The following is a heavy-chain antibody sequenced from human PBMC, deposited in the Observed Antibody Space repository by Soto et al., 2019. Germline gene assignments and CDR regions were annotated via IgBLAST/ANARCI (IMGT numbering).Heavy chain of an antibody. CDR2: IYPGDSDT. J-gene: IGHJ4*02. CDR1: GYSFTSYW. CDR3: GRLNRDGHNTTTLYY. Sequence: GESLKISCKGSGYSFTSYWIGWVRQMPGKGLEWMGIIYPGDSDTRYSPSFQGQVTISADKSISTAYLQWSSLKASDTAMYYCGRLNRDGHNTTTLYYWGQGTLVTVSS. D-gene: IGHD2-2*01. V-gene: IGHV5-51*01.